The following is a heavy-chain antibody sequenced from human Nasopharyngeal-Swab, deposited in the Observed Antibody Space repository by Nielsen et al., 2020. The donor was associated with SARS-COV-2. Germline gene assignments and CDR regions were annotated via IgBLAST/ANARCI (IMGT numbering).Heavy chain of an antibody. V-gene: IGHV3-21*01. CDR3: ARAGAAAPGVYYGMDV. Sequence: GESLKISCAASGFTFSSYSMNWVRQAPGKGLEWVSSISSSSSYIYYADSVKGRFTISRDNAKNSLYLQMNNLRAEDTAVYYCARAGAAAPGVYYGMDVWGQGTTVTVSS. D-gene: IGHD6-13*01. CDR1: GFTFSSYS. J-gene: IGHJ6*02. CDR2: ISSSSSYI.